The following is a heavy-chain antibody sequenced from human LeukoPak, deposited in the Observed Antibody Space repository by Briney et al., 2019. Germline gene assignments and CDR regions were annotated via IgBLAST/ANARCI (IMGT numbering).Heavy chain of an antibody. CDR1: GFTFSSYW. D-gene: IGHD3-3*01. J-gene: IGHJ5*02. CDR2: IKQDGSEK. V-gene: IGHV3-7*01. CDR3: ARAVGFWSGYYWFDH. Sequence: PGGSLRLSCAASGFTFSSYWMSWVRQAPGKGLEWVANIKQDGSEKYYVDSVKGRFTISRDNAKKSLYLQMNSLRAEDTAVYYCARAVGFWSGYYWFDHWGQGTLVTVSS.